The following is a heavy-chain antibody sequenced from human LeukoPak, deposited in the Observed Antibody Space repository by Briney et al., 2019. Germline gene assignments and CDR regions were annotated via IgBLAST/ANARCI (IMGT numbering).Heavy chain of an antibody. CDR3: ARGGPRTVPFDY. Sequence: SETLSLTCTVSGGSISSYYWSWIRQPPGKGPEWIGYIYYSGSTNYNPSLKSRVTISVDTSKNQFSLKLSSVTAADTAVYYCARGGPRTVPFDYWGQGTLVTVSS. CDR1: GGSISSYY. V-gene: IGHV4-59*01. J-gene: IGHJ4*02. D-gene: IGHD4-17*01. CDR2: IYYSGST.